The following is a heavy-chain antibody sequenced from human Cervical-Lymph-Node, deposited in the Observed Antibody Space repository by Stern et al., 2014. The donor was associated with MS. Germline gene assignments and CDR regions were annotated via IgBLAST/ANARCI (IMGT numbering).Heavy chain of an antibody. CDR3: ARDYEDTSMLFDH. V-gene: IGHV3-30*03. CDR2: ISYDGNHK. D-gene: IGHD2-8*01. CDR1: GFTFSSYG. Sequence: QLVQSGGAVVQPGRSLRISCAASGFTFSSYGMHWVRPAPGKGLEWVTVISYDGNHKYYAASVKGRFTISRDNSKNTLHLQMNSVTPDDTAIYYCARDYEDTSMLFDHWGQGTLVTVSS. J-gene: IGHJ4*02.